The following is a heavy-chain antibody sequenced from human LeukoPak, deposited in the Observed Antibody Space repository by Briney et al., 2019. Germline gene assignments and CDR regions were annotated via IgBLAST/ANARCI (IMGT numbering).Heavy chain of an antibody. CDR2: IIPILGIA. D-gene: IGHD3-22*01. J-gene: IGHJ5*02. CDR1: GGTFSSYA. V-gene: IGHV1-69*04. CDR3: ARVGSSGS. Sequence: GSSVKVSCKAAGGTFSSYAISWVRPAPGQGLEWMGRIIPILGIANYAQKFQGRVTITADKSTSTAYMELSSLRSEDTAVYYCARVGSSGSWGQGTLVTVSS.